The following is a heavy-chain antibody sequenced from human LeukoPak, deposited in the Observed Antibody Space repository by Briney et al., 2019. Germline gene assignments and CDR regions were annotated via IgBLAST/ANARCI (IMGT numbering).Heavy chain of an antibody. V-gene: IGHV3-21*01. J-gene: IGHJ4*02. CDR2: ISSSSSYI. D-gene: IGHD2-21*02. CDR1: GFTFSSYS. CDR3: ARVMKVTATAFDY. Sequence: GGSLRLSCAASGFTFSSYSMNWVRQAPGKGLEWVSSISSSSSYIYYADSVKGRFTISRDNAKNSLYLQMNSLRAEDTAVYYYARVMKVTATAFDYWGQGTLVTVSS.